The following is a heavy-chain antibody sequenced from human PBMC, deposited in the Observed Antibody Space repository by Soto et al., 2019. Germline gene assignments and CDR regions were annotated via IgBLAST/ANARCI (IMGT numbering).Heavy chain of an antibody. Sequence: GGSLRLSCGASGFTFSSYAMSWVRQAPGKGLEWVSAISGNGADTTYAESVRGRFTISRDNSKNTLYLQMNSLRAEDTAVYYCAKDLIGDSSGYYRAEYFQHWGQGTLVTVSS. D-gene: IGHD3-22*01. J-gene: IGHJ1*01. CDR3: AKDLIGDSSGYYRAEYFQH. V-gene: IGHV3-23*01. CDR2: ISGNGADT. CDR1: GFTFSSYA.